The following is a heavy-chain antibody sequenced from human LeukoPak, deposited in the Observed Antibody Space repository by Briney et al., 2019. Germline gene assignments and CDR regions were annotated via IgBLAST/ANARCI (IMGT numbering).Heavy chain of an antibody. V-gene: IGHV4-34*01. J-gene: IGHJ4*02. D-gene: IGHD3-3*01. Sequence: PSETLSLTCAVYGGSFSGYYWSWIRQPPGKGLEWIGEINHSGSTNYNPSLKSRVTISVDTSKNQFSLKLSSVTAADTAVYYCAIAKYDFWSGYSNMGFDYWGQGTLVTVSS. CDR3: AIAKYDFWSGYSNMGFDY. CDR2: INHSGST. CDR1: GGSFSGYY.